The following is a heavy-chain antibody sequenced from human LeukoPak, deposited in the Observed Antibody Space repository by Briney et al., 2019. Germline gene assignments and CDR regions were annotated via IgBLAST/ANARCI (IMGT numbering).Heavy chain of an antibody. CDR1: GFTFSSYG. V-gene: IGHV3-30*02. D-gene: IGHD6-19*01. J-gene: IGHJ3*02. CDR3: ARSAVAGTRNAFDI. Sequence: GGSLRLSCAASGFTFSSYGMHWVRQAPGKGLEWVAFIRYDGSNKYYADSVKGRFTISRDNAKNSLYLQMNSLRAEDTAVYYCARSAVAGTRNAFDIWGQGTMVTVSS. CDR2: IRYDGSNK.